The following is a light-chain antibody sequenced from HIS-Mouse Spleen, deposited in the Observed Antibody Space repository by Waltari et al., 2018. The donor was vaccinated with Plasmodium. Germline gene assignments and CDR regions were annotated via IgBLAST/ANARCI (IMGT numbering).Light chain of an antibody. CDR2: DFS. J-gene: IGLJ1*01. V-gene: IGLV2-11*01. Sequence: QSALTQPRSVSGSPGQSVTISCTGTSSDVGGSTYVSWYQQQPGKAPKLMIYDFSNRSSGVPDRSAVSKSGNTASLTISGLQADDEADYYCCSYAGSYTYVFGTGTKVTVL. CDR3: CSYAGSYTYV. CDR1: SSDVGGSTY.